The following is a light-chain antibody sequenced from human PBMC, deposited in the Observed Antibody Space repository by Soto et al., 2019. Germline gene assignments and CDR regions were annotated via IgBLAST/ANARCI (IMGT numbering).Light chain of an antibody. V-gene: IGLV2-14*02. CDR3: SSFTSTTTYV. CDR2: DVS. CDR1: SSDVGSHDL. Sequence: QSVLTQPASVSGSPGQWIAISCTGTSSDVGSHDLVSWYQQQSGKVPKLIIYDVSSRPSGVSNRFSGSKSGNTASLTISGLQAEDEADYYCSSFTSTTTYVFGTGTKVTVL. J-gene: IGLJ1*01.